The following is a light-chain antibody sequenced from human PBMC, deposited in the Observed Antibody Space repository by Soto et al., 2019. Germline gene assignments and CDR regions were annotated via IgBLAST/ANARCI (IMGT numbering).Light chain of an antibody. CDR1: RTLPTRNGYTY. J-gene: IGKJ3*01. Sequence: EIVLTQSPLSLPVTLGEPASISCRSSRTLPTRNGYTYLDWYLQKPGQTPQLLIFLSSYRASGVPERFNGSQSGTDFTLEISRVEAEDVGVYYCMHGQETFTFGPGTKVEI. CDR3: MHGQETFT. CDR2: LSS. V-gene: IGKV2-28*01.